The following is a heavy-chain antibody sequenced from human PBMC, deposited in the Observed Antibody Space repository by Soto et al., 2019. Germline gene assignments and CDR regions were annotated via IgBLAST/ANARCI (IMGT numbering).Heavy chain of an antibody. V-gene: IGHV4-31*03. CDR1: GGSISSGGYY. D-gene: IGHD2-2*01. Sequence: SETLSLTCTVSGGSISSGGYYWSWIRQHPGKGLEWIGYIYYSGSTYYNPSLKSRVTISVDTSKNQFSLKLSSVTAADTAVYYCATGVPYRGALHFDYWGQGTLVTVSS. CDR3: ATGVPYRGALHFDY. J-gene: IGHJ4*02. CDR2: IYYSGST.